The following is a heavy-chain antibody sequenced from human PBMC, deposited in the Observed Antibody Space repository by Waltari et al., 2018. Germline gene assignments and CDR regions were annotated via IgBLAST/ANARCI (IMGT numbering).Heavy chain of an antibody. D-gene: IGHD2-15*01. CDR3: ATISSVAIH. V-gene: IGHV3-13*01. Sequence: EVQLVESGGGLVQRGGSMRRPCAASGFTFRGNAMHWVRQATGKGLEWVSAISSTGDTYYAASVRGRFTISRENAQRSVYLQMNSLRAGDTALYYCATISSVAIHWGQGTTVTVSS. CDR2: ISSTGDT. J-gene: IGHJ6*02. CDR1: GFTFRGNA.